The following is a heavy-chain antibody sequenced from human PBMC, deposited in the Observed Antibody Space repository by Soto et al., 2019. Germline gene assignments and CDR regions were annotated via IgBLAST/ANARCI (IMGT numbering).Heavy chain of an antibody. CDR2: ISHSGLR. CDR1: GDSISRYY. D-gene: IGHD2-2*01. V-gene: IGHV4-59*01. CDR3: ATSNTTCPGCYS. Sequence: SETLSLTCTVSGDSISRYYWSWIRQSPGKGLEWIGYISHSGLRHYRASLQSRLTMSVETSKNQFSLNLTSVTAADTAIYYCATSNTTCPGCYSWGQGTLVTVSS. J-gene: IGHJ5*02.